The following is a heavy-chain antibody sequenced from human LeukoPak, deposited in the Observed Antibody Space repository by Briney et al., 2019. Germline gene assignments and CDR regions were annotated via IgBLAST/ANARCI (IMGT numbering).Heavy chain of an antibody. CDR3: ARLAVDRSGYYYVGFGFDY. CDR2: TYYSGST. CDR1: GGSISSYY. D-gene: IGHD3-22*01. J-gene: IGHJ4*02. Sequence: PSETLSLTCTVSGGSISSYYWSWIRQPPGKGLEWIGYTYYSGSTNYNPSLKSRVTISVDTSKNQFSLKLGSVTAADTAVYYCARLAVDRSGYYYVGFGFDYWGQGTLVTVSS. V-gene: IGHV4-59*08.